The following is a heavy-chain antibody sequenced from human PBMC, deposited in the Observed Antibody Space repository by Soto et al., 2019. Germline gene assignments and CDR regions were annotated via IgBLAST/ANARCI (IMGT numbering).Heavy chain of an antibody. D-gene: IGHD3-9*01. Sequence: GGSLRLSCAASGFTFSSYGMHWVRQAPGKGLEWVAVISYDGSNKYYADSVKGRFTISRDSSKNTLYLQMNSLRAEDTAVYYCAKGDDFDWLLPADYWGQGTLVTVSS. CDR3: AKGDDFDWLLPADY. CDR1: GFTFSSYG. J-gene: IGHJ4*02. CDR2: ISYDGSNK. V-gene: IGHV3-30*18.